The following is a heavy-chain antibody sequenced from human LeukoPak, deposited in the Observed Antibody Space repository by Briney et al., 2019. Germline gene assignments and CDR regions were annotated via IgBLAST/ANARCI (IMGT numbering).Heavy chain of an antibody. CDR1: GYTLTELS. D-gene: IGHD3-10*01. CDR2: FDPEDGET. Sequence: ASVKVSCKVSGYTLTELSMHWVRQAPGKGLEWMGGFDPEDGETIYAQKFQGRVTMTEDTSTDTAYMELSSRRSEDTAVYYCASMVRGANWFDPWGQGTLVTVSS. J-gene: IGHJ5*02. V-gene: IGHV1-24*01. CDR3: ASMVRGANWFDP.